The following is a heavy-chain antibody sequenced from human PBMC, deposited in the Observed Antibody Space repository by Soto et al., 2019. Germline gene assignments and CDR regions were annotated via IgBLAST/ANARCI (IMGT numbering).Heavy chain of an antibody. Sequence: SETLSLTCTVSGDSVSGGSYYWSWIRQPPGKGLEWIGYIYYSGSTNYNPSLKSRVTISVDTSKNQFSLKLSSVTAADTAVYYCARVTVAATEGRYYYYYGMDVWGQGTTVTVSS. CDR3: ARVTVAATEGRYYYYYGMDV. CDR1: GDSVSGGSYY. J-gene: IGHJ6*02. CDR2: IYYSGST. D-gene: IGHD2-15*01. V-gene: IGHV4-61*01.